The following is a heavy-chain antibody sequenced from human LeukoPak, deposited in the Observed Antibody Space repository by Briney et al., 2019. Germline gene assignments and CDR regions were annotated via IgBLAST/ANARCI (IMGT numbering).Heavy chain of an antibody. D-gene: IGHD1-26*01. V-gene: IGHV4-59*08. J-gene: IGHJ4*02. CDR3: ARHRAIRIVGATADFDF. CDR1: GGSIRSYY. Sequence: SETLSLTCTVSGGSIRSYYWSWIRQSPGKGLEWIGYIYIYRSGSTSYNPSLESRVTISEDTSKNQFSLNLSSVTAADTAVYYCARHRAIRIVGATADFDFWGQGTLVTVSS. CDR2: IYIYRSGST.